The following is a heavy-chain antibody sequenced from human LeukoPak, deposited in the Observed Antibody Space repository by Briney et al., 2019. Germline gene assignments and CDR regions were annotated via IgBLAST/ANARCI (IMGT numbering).Heavy chain of an antibody. J-gene: IGHJ4*02. CDR2: ITRSGDST. CDR3: ARARNNYDSSGYSALDY. V-gene: IGHV3-23*01. CDR1: GFTFSNYA. D-gene: IGHD3-22*01. Sequence: PGGSLRLSCAASGFTFSNYAMSWVRQAPGKGLEWVSAITRSGDSTYYADSVKGRFTLSRDNSKNTLYLQMNSLRDEDTALYYCARARNNYDSSGYSALDYWGQGTLVTVSS.